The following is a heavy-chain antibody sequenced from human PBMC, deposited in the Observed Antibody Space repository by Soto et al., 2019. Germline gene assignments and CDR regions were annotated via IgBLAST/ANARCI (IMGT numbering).Heavy chain of an antibody. D-gene: IGHD2-2*01. Sequence: EVQLLESGGGLVQPGGSLRLSWVVSGFTFGSYAMSWVRQAPEKGPEWVAILGGNGFTTYYADSVKGRFTISGDKSKSTLFLPTNSLRADDTGVYYCANALLPSLSFFSYMDVWGRGTSVTVSS. J-gene: IGHJ6*03. V-gene: IGHV3-23*01. CDR3: ANALLPSLSFFSYMDV. CDR2: LGGNGFTT. CDR1: GFTFGSYA.